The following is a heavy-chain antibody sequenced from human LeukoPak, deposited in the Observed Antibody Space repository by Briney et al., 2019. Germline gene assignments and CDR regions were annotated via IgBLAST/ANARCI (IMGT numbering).Heavy chain of an antibody. J-gene: IGHJ4*02. V-gene: IGHV1-69*10. CDR1: GDTFTSYA. CDR3: AREETYSSGLDY. Sequence: ASVKVSCKASGDTFTSYAISWVRQAPGQGLEWMGWIIPILGRANYAQKFQGRVTITADTSTSTAYMELSSLRSEDTAVYYCAREETYSSGLDYWGQGTLVTVSS. CDR2: IIPILGRA. D-gene: IGHD6-19*01.